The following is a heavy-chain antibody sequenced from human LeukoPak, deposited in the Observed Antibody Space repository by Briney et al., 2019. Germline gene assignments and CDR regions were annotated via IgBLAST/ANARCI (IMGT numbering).Heavy chain of an antibody. V-gene: IGHV5-10-1*01. CDR3: ALYSAVDTAMVSWFDP. CDR2: IDPSDSYT. J-gene: IGHJ5*02. D-gene: IGHD5-18*01. Sequence: GESLRISCKGSGYSFTSYWISWVRQMPGKGLEWMGRIDPSDSYTNYGPSFQGHVTISADKSISTAYLQWSSLKASDTAMYYCALYSAVDTAMVSWFDPWGQGTLVTVSS. CDR1: GYSFTSYW.